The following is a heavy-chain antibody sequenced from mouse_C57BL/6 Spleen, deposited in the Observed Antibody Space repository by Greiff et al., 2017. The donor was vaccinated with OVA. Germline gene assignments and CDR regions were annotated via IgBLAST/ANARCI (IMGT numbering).Heavy chain of an antibody. CDR1: GFTFSDYG. J-gene: IGHJ4*01. CDR2: ISNLAYSI. CDR3: ARDYGSREGYAMDY. V-gene: IGHV5-15*01. Sequence: EVKLMESGGGLVQPGGSLKLSCAASGFTFSDYGMAWVRQAPRKGPEWVAFISNLAYSIYYADTVTGRFTISRENAKNTLYLEMSSLRSEDTAMYYCARDYGSREGYAMDYWGQGTSVTVSS. D-gene: IGHD1-1*01.